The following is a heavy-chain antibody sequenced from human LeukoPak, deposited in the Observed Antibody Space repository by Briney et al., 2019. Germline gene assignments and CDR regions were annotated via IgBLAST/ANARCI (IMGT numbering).Heavy chain of an antibody. CDR3: AAVVPATALDF. CDR2: IYTSGST. J-gene: IGHJ4*02. D-gene: IGHD2-2*01. V-gene: IGHV4-61*02. CDR1: GGSISSGGYY. Sequence: PSETLSLTCTVSGGSISSGGYYWTWIRQPAGKGLEWIGRIYTSGSTDYNPSLRSRVTISVDTSKNQFSLRLSSVTAADTAVYYCAAVVPATALDFWGQGTLVTVSS.